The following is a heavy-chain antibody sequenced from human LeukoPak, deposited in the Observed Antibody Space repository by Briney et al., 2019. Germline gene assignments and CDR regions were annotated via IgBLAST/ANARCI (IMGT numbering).Heavy chain of an antibody. J-gene: IGHJ4*02. CDR3: ARGRDYYYDSSGYFDY. V-gene: IGHV4-34*01. CDR1: GGSFSGYY. D-gene: IGHD3-22*01. Sequence: SETLSLTCAVYGGSFSGYYWSWIRQPPGKGLEWIGEINHSGSTNYNPSLKSRVTISVDTSKNQFSLKLSSVTAADTAVYYCARGRDYYYDSSGYFDYWGQGTLVTVSS. CDR2: INHSGST.